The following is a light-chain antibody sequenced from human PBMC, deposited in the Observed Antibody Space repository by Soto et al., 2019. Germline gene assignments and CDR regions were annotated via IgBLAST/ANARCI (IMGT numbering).Light chain of an antibody. V-gene: IGKV1-39*01. CDR3: QQYNTFLT. Sequence: DIQMTQSPSSLAASVEDRVIITCRASQSISNHLNWYQQKPGKAPKLLIYAASTLQSGVPSRFSGSGSGTEFTLTISSLQPDDVATYYCQQYNTFLTFGGGTKVDI. CDR1: QSISNH. CDR2: AAS. J-gene: IGKJ4*01.